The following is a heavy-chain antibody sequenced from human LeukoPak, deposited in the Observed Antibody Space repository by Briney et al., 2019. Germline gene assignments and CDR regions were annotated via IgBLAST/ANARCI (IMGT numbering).Heavy chain of an antibody. CDR1: GFTVYNFA. J-gene: IGHJ4*02. V-gene: IGHV3-23*01. Sequence: GGSLRLSCVASGFTVYNFAMSWVRQAPGRGLEWVSLITGGGGSTDYADSVKGRFTISRDNSKNTLYLQMNSLRVEDTATYYCAKDGRSGAPFDRWGQGTVLTVSS. CDR3: AKDGRSGAPFDR. CDR2: ITGGGGST. D-gene: IGHD3-3*01.